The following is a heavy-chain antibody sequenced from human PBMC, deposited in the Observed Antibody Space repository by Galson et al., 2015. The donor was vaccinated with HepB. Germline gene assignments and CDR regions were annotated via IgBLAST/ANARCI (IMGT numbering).Heavy chain of an antibody. J-gene: IGHJ2*01. CDR2: TYYRSKWYN. CDR3: ARALPRVRLDWYFDL. Sequence: CAISGDSVSSNSAAWNWIRQSPSRGLEWLGRTYYRSKWYNDYAVSVKSRITINPDTSRNQFSLQLNSVTPEDTAVYYCARALPRVRLDWYFDLWGRGTLVTVSS. CDR1: GDSVSSNSAA. V-gene: IGHV6-1*01. D-gene: IGHD3-10*01.